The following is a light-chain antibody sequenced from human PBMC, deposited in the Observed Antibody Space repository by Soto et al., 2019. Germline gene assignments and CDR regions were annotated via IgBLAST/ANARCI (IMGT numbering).Light chain of an antibody. Sequence: QSALTQPPSASGSPGQSVTISCTGTSSDVGAYNYVSWYQQHPGKAPKLMIYEVSKRPSGVPDRFSGSKSGNTASLTVSGLQAEDEADYYCSSYAGTKNYVFGSGTKSPS. CDR2: EVS. CDR3: SSYAGTKNYV. J-gene: IGLJ1*01. V-gene: IGLV2-8*01. CDR1: SSDVGAYNY.